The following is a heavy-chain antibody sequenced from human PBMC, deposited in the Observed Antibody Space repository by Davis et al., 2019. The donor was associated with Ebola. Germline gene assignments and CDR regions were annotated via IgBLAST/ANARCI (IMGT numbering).Heavy chain of an antibody. Sequence: TLSLTCTVSGGSISSYYWSWIRQPPGKALEWLALIYWDDDKRYSPSLKSRLTITKDTSKNQVVLTMTNMDPVDTATYYCAHRETTLGYSYGYWGQGTLVTASS. J-gene: IGHJ4*02. V-gene: IGHV2-5*08. CDR3: AHRETTLGYSYGY. D-gene: IGHD5-18*01. CDR1: GGSISSYYW. CDR2: IYWDDDK.